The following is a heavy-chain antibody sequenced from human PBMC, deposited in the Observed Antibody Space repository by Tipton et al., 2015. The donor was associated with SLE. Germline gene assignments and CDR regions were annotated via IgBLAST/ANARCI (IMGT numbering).Heavy chain of an antibody. CDR2: MSGRDKTT. V-gene: IGHV3-11*04. Sequence: SLRLSCVASGLQFSDYYMSWIRQSPGRGLEWISYMSGRDKTTLYGASVRGRFTISRDNTKNTLYLEMNSLTVEDTAVYYCARTQLDWNWASDIWGLGTMVTVSS. CDR1: GLQFSDYY. CDR3: ARTQLDWNWASDI. J-gene: IGHJ3*02. D-gene: IGHD3/OR15-3a*01.